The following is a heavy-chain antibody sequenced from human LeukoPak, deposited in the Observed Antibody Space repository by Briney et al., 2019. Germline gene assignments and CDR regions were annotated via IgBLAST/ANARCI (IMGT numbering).Heavy chain of an antibody. D-gene: IGHD5-12*01. CDR2: IYPGDSET. Sequence: GESLKISCKGSGYSFTSYWIGWVRQMPGKGLEWMGIIYPGDSETRYSPSFQGQVTISADKSISTAYLQWSSLKASDSAMYYCARPRVATIYDAFDIWGQGTMVTVSS. CDR3: ARPRVATIYDAFDI. CDR1: GYSFTSYW. V-gene: IGHV5-51*01. J-gene: IGHJ3*02.